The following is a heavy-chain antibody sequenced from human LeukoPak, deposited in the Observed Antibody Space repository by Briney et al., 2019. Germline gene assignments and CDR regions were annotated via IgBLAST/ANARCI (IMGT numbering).Heavy chain of an antibody. CDR3: VKGGVVNWFDP. CDR1: GFTFSPYS. J-gene: IGHJ5*02. CDR2: ISGNGANT. D-gene: IGHD3-22*01. Sequence: PGGSLRLSCAAASGFTFSPYSMTWVRQAPGKGLEWVSTISGNGANTYYGDSVKGRLTISRDNSKNTLYLQMNSLRVDDTAVYYCVKGGVVNWFDPWGQGTLVTVSS. V-gene: IGHV3-23*01.